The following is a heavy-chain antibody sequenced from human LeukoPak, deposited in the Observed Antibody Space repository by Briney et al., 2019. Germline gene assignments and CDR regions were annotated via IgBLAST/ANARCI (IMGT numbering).Heavy chain of an antibody. J-gene: IGHJ5*02. CDR1: GGTFSSYA. CDR2: IIPILGIA. D-gene: IGHD3-10*01. V-gene: IGHV1-69*04. CDR3: ARGRVASRITMVRGVIIWFDP. Sequence: SVKVSCKASGGTFSSYAISWVRQAPGQGLEWMGRIIPILGIANYAQKFQGRVTMTRNTSISTAYMELSSLRSEDTAVYYCARGRVASRITMVRGVIIWFDPWGQGTLVTVSS.